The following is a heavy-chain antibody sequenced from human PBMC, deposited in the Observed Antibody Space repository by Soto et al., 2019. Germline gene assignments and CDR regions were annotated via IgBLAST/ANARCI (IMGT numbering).Heavy chain of an antibody. Sequence: ASVKVSCKASGYTFTSYYMHWVRQAPGQGLEWMGIINPSNSTTYAQKFQGRVTMTRDTSTSTVYMELSSLRSEDTAVYSCATVYCSGGSCYSIDYWG. D-gene: IGHD2-15*01. V-gene: IGHV1-46*03. CDR3: ATVYCSGGSCYSIDY. J-gene: IGHJ4*01. CDR2: INPSNST. CDR1: GYTFTSYY.